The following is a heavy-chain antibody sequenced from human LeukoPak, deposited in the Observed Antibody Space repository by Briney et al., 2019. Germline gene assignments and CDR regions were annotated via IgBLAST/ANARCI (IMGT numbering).Heavy chain of an antibody. Sequence: SVKVSCKASGGTFSSYAISWVRQAPGQGLEWMGGIIPIFGTANYAQKFQGRVTITADKSTSTAYMELSCLRSEDTAVYYCARGSSGWYAMVRVYYFDYWGQGTLVTVSS. D-gene: IGHD6-19*01. CDR1: GGTFSSYA. V-gene: IGHV1-69*06. CDR3: ARGSSGWYAMVRVYYFDY. CDR2: IIPIFGTA. J-gene: IGHJ4*02.